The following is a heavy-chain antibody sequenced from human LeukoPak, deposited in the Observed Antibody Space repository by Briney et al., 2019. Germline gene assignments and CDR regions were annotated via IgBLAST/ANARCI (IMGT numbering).Heavy chain of an antibody. J-gene: IGHJ4*02. V-gene: IGHV4-59*01. CDR2: ISYSGST. CDR3: VRGAGWLPDY. D-gene: IGHD5-24*01. Sequence: SETLSLTCTVSGASLSSYYCSWIRQSPGKGLEWIGLISYSGSTKYNSSLESRVTISADTSKSQCSLKLSSVTAADTAVYYCVRGAGWLPDYWGQGTLVTVSP. CDR1: GASLSSYY.